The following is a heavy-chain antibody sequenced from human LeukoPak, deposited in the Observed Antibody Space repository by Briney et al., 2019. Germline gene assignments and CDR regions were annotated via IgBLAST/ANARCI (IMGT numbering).Heavy chain of an antibody. CDR2: INPSGGST. Sequence: GASVKVSCEASGYTFTSYYMHWVRQAPGQGLEWMGIINPSGGSTSYAQKLQGRVTMTRDTSTSTVYMELSSLRSEDTDVYYCASDRKGGPICYYGMDVWGQGTTVTVSS. CDR3: ASDRKGGPICYYGMDV. CDR1: GYTFTSYY. J-gene: IGHJ6*02. V-gene: IGHV1-46*04. D-gene: IGHD3-16*01.